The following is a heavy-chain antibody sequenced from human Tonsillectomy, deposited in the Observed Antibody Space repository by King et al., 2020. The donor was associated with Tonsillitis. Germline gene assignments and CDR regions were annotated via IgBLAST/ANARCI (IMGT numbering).Heavy chain of an antibody. J-gene: IGHJ4*02. Sequence: VQLVESGGGLVQPGRSLRLSCAASGFTFDDYAMHWVRQAPGKGLEWVSGISWNSGSIGYADSVKGRFTISRDNAKNSLYLQMNSLRAEDTALYYCATAKGIAVAGFDYWGQGTLVTVSS. D-gene: IGHD6-19*01. CDR1: GFTFDDYA. CDR3: ATAKGIAVAGFDY. CDR2: ISWNSGSI. V-gene: IGHV3-9*01.